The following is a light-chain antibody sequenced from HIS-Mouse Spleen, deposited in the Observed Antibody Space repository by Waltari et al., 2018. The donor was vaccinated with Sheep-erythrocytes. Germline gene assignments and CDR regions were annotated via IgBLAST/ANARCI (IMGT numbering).Light chain of an antibody. V-gene: IGLV2-11*01. J-gene: IGLJ1*01. Sequence: QSALTQPRSVSGSPGQSVTISCTGTSSDVGGYNYVSLYQQHPGKAPKPMIYDVSKRPSGVPDRFSGSKSGNTASLTSSGLQAEDEADYYCCSYAGSYNHVFATGTKVTVL. CDR2: DVS. CDR3: CSYAGSYNHV. CDR1: SSDVGGYNY.